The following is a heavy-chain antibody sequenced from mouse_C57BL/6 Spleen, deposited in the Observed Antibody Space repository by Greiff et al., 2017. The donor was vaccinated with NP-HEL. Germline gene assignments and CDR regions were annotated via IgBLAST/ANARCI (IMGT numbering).Heavy chain of an antibody. Sequence: EVQVVESGPGLVKPSQSLSLTCSVTGYSITSGYYWNWIRQFPGNKLEWMGYISYDGSNNYNPSLKNRISITRDTSKNQFFLKLNSVTTEDTATYYCASLYYGNFYWYFDVWGTGTTVTVSS. J-gene: IGHJ1*03. CDR1: GYSITSGYY. V-gene: IGHV3-6*01. CDR2: ISYDGSN. CDR3: ASLYYGNFYWYFDV. D-gene: IGHD2-1*01.